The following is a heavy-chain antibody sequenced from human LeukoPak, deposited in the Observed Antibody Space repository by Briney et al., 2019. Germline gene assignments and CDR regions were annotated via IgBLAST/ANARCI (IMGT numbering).Heavy chain of an antibody. CDR1: GFTFDDYT. CDR3: AKDNYYDSSGSGGGIDY. Sequence: GGSLRLSCAASGFTFDDYTMHWVRQAPGKGLEWVSLISWDGGSTYYADSVKGRFTISRDNSKNSLYLQMNSLRTEDTALYYCAKDNYYDSSGSGGGIDYWGQGTLVTVSS. J-gene: IGHJ4*02. CDR2: ISWDGGST. D-gene: IGHD3-22*01. V-gene: IGHV3-43*01.